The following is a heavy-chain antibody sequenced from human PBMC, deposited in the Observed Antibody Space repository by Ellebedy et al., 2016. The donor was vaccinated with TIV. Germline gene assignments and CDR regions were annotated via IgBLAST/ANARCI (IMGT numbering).Heavy chain of an antibody. D-gene: IGHD3-22*01. CDR1: GYAFTTYW. CDR3: ARRKNFYYDTSSPFDY. J-gene: IGHJ4*02. V-gene: IGHV5-51*01. CDR2: IYPGDSDT. Sequence: GESLKISCKGSGYAFTTYWIGWVRQMPGKGLEWMGIIYPGDSDTRYSPSFQGQVTISADKSTSAAYLQWSSLKASDTAMYYCARRKNFYYDTSSPFDYWGQGTLVTVSS.